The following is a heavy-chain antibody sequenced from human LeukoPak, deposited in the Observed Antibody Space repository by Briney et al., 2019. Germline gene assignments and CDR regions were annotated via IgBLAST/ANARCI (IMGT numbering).Heavy chain of an antibody. CDR1: GGPICSYY. D-gene: IGHD5-12*01. J-gene: IGHJ4*02. CDR3: ARVPGYDYSFDY. CDR2: IYYSGST. V-gene: IGHV4-59*01. Sequence: SETLSLTCTVSGGPICSYYWRWLPQPPEKGLGGIGYIYYSGSTNYNPSLKSRVTISVDTSKNQFSLKLSSVTAADTAVYYCARVPGYDYSFDYWGQGTLVTVSS.